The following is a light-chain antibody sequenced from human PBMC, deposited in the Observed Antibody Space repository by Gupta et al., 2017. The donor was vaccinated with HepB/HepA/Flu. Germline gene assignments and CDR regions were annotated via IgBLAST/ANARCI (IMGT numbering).Light chain of an antibody. CDR1: QTVITNY. V-gene: IGKV3-20*01. CDR2: DAS. Sequence: DTMLTPSPGTLSLSPADSGTLPCRASQTVITNYLAWYQQRPGQAPRLLIYDASSTSTDIPGRGRGGGSETNFTINIQGLEDLEVYLCQYQPYGEPPCNFGQGTRLE. CDR3: QPYGEPPCN. J-gene: IGKJ5*01.